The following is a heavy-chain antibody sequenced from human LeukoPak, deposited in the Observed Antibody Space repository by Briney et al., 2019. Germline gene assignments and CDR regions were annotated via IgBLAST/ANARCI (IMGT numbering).Heavy chain of an antibody. CDR1: GFTFSNAW. V-gene: IGHV3-15*01. Sequence: GGSLRLSCAASGFTFSNAWMSWVRQAPGKGLEWVGRIKSKTDGGTTDYAAPVKGRFTISRDDSKNTLYLQMNSLKTEDTAVYYCTTDQYYYDSSGYYSFLDYWGQGTLVTVSS. CDR2: IKSKTDGGTT. D-gene: IGHD3-22*01. J-gene: IGHJ4*02. CDR3: TTDQYYYDSSGYYSFLDY.